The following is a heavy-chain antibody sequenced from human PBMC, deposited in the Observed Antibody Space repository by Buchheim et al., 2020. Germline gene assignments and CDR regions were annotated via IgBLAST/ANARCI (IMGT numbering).Heavy chain of an antibody. CDR2: ISYDGSNK. J-gene: IGHJ6*02. Sequence: QVQRVESGGGVVQPGRSLRLSCAASGFTFSSYAMHWVRQAPGKGLEWVAVISYDGSNKYYADSVKGRFTISSDNSKNTLSLQMSSLRAEDTAVYYCARTITTVTTPFRSNYYYYYGMDVWGQGTT. V-gene: IGHV3-30*04. CDR1: GFTFSSYA. D-gene: IGHD4-11*01. CDR3: ARTITTVTTPFRSNYYYYYGMDV.